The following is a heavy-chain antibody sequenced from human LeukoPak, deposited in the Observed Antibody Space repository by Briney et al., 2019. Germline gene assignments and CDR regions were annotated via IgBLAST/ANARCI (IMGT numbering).Heavy chain of an antibody. CDR1: GYSFTSYW. V-gene: IGHV1-18*04. J-gene: IGHJ4*02. CDR2: ISAYNGNT. Sequence: GESLKISCKGSGYSFTSYWIGWVRQAPGQGLEWMGWISAYNGNTNYAQKLQGRVTMTTDTSTSTAYMELRSLRSDDTAVYYCARQLRGSFDYWGQGTLVTVSS. D-gene: IGHD4-17*01. CDR3: ARQLRGSFDY.